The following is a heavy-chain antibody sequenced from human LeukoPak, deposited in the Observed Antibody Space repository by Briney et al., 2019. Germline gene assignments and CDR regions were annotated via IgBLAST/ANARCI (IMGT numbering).Heavy chain of an antibody. CDR3: ARGEGNGYNYDAGAFDI. CDR2: IYYSGST. Sequence: SETLSLTCTVSGGSISGYYWSWIPQPPGKGLEWIGYIYYSGSTNYNPSLKSRVTISVDTSKNQFSLKLSSVTAADTAVYYCARGEGNGYNYDAGAFDIWGQGTMVTVSS. V-gene: IGHV4-59*01. D-gene: IGHD5-24*01. J-gene: IGHJ3*02. CDR1: GGSISGYY.